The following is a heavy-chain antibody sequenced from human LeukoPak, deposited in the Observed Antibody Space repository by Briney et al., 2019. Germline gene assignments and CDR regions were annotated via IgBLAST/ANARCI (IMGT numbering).Heavy chain of an antibody. Sequence: SETLSLTCAVYGGSFCGYYWSRIRQPPGKGVEWIGEINHSGSTNYNQSLKSRVTISVDTSKNQFSLKLSSVTAADTAVYYCATRGRGYSGYGRLYYFDYWGQGTLVTVSS. CDR3: ATRGRGYSGYGRLYYFDY. J-gene: IGHJ4*02. D-gene: IGHD5-12*01. V-gene: IGHV4-34*01. CDR1: GGSFCGYY. CDR2: INHSGST.